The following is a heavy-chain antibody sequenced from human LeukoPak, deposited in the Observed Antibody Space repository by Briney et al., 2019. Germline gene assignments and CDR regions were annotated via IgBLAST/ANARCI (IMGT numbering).Heavy chain of an antibody. J-gene: IGHJ3*02. Sequence: GGSLRLSCAASGFTFSSYWMSWVRQAPGKGLEWVANIKQDGSEKYYVDSVKGRFTISRDNAENSLYLQMNSLRAEDTAVYYCARDIRYDIPWGDAFDIWGQGTMVTVSS. CDR3: ARDIRYDIPWGDAFDI. V-gene: IGHV3-7*01. CDR1: GFTFSSYW. D-gene: IGHD3-9*01. CDR2: IKQDGSEK.